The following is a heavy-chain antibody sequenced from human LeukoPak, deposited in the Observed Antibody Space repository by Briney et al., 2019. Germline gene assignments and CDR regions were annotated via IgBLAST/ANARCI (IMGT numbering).Heavy chain of an antibody. D-gene: IGHD3-22*01. CDR3: ARGVLSYYYDSSGYRTFDY. J-gene: IGHJ4*02. CDR2: INAGNGNT. CDR1: GYTFTSYA. Sequence: GASVKVSCKASGYTFTSYAMHWVRQAPGQRLEWMGWINAGNGNTKNSQKFQGRVTITRDTSASTAYMELSSLRSEDTAVYYCARGVLSYYYDSSGYRTFDYWGQGTLVTVSS. V-gene: IGHV1-3*01.